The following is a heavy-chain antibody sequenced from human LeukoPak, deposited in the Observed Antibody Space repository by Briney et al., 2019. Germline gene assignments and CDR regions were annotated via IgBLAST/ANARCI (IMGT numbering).Heavy chain of an antibody. CDR3: ARYDVWGSYRAFDY. Sequence: SDTLSLTCTVSGGSIGSSNYYWGWIRQPPGKGLEWIGSIYDSGSTYYNPSLKSRVTISVDTSKNQFSLKLSSVTAADTAVYYCARYDVWGSYRAFDYWGQGTLVTVSS. V-gene: IGHV4-39*07. CDR2: IYDSGST. CDR1: GGSIGSSNYY. J-gene: IGHJ4*02. D-gene: IGHD3-16*02.